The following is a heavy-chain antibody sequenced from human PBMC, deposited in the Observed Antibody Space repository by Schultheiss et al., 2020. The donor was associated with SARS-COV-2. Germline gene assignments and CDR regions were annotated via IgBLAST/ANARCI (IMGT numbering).Heavy chain of an antibody. CDR3: ARWWRVAATKFDP. CDR2: IYYSGST. J-gene: IGHJ5*02. V-gene: IGHV4-30-4*08. CDR1: GGSISSSNW. D-gene: IGHD2-15*01. Sequence: SETLSLTCTVSGGSISSSNWWGWIRQPPGKGLEWIGYIYYSGSTYYNPSLKSRVTISVDTSKNQFSLKLSSVTAADTAVYYCARWWRVAATKFDPWGQGTLVTVSS.